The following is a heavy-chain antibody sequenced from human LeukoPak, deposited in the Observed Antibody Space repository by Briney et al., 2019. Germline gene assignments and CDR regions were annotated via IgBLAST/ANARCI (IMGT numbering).Heavy chain of an antibody. CDR2: ISGSGSAT. J-gene: IGHJ6*02. V-gene: IGHV3-23*01. CDR3: AKDIDKDSRTWYSYYGMDV. Sequence: GGSLRLSCAASGFTFRSYAMNWVRQAPGKGLEWVSAISGSGSATYYADSVKGRFTISRDNSKNTLYLQMNSLRAEDTAVYYCAKDIDKDSRTWYSYYGMDVWGQGTTVTVSS. D-gene: IGHD2-15*01. CDR1: GFTFRSYA.